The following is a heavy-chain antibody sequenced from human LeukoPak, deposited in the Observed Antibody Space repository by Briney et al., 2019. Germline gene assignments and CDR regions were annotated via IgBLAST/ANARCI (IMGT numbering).Heavy chain of an antibody. CDR1: GFTFGDYP. V-gene: IGHV3-49*04. CDR3: TRVVGADDLIWFDP. D-gene: IGHD1-26*01. J-gene: IGHJ5*02. Sequence: GGSLRLSCAASGFTFGDYPMSWVRQAPGKGLEWVGFIRRKAYGGTSEYAASVKGRFTISRDDSKNIAYVQMNSLKTEDTAVYYCTRVVGADDLIWFDPWGQGTLVTVSS. CDR2: IRRKAYGGTS.